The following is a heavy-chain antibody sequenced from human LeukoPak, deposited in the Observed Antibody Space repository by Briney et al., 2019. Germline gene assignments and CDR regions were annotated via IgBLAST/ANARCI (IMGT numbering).Heavy chain of an antibody. CDR1: GFTVSSNY. J-gene: IGHJ3*02. CDR2: IYRGGGT. V-gene: IGHV3-53*01. CDR3: ASEILGYDAFDI. Sequence: PGGSLRLSCAASGFTVSSNYMSWVRQAPGKGLEWVSVIYRGGGTNYADSVKGRFAISRDNAKNSLYLQMNSLRAEDTAVYYCASEILGYDAFDIWGQGTMVTVSS. D-gene: IGHD7-27*01.